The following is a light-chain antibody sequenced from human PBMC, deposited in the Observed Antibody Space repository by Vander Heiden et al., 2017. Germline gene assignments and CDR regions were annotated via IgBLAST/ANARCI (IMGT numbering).Light chain of an antibody. V-gene: IGLV2-14*01. CDR1: SSDVGGYNY. CDR3: SSYTSSSTWV. CDR2: EVS. Sequence: QSALTHTASVSGSPGQSLTLSCTGTSSDVGGYNYVSWYQQHPGKAPRLIIYEVSSRPSGVSNRFSGSKSGNTASLTISGLQAEDEADYYCSSYTSSSTWVFGGGTKLTVL. J-gene: IGLJ3*02.